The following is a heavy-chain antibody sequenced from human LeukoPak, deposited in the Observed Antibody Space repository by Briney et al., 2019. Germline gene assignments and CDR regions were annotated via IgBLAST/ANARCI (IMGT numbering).Heavy chain of an antibody. J-gene: IGHJ4*02. D-gene: IGHD2-15*01. V-gene: IGHV3-23*01. CDR1: GFTFSSYA. CDR3: AKGRALEVVAAFNY. Sequence: GGSLRLSCAASGFTFSSYAMSWVRQAPGKGLEWVSAISGSGGSTYYADSVKGWFTISRDNSKNTLYLQMNSLRADDTAIYYCAKGRALEVVAAFNYWGQGTVVTASS. CDR2: ISGSGGST.